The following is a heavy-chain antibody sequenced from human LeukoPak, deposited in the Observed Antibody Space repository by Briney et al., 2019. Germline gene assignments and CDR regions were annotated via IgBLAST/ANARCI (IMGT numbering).Heavy chain of an antibody. J-gene: IGHJ4*02. CDR2: IYTSGST. CDR1: SASISSCSYY. CDR3: AAGGDIDGNEFDY. V-gene: IGHV4-61*02. D-gene: IGHD3-16*02. Sequence: SETLSLTCTVSSASISSCSYYWSWIRQPAVKGLEWIGRIYTSGSTNYNPSLKSRVTISLDTSKNQFSLKLSSVTAADTAVYYCAAGGDIDGNEFDYWGQGTLVTVSS.